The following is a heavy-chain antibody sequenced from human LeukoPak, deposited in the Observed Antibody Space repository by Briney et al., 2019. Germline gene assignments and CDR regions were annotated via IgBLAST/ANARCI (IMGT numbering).Heavy chain of an antibody. D-gene: IGHD3-9*01. Sequence: QPGRSLRLSCAASGFTFSSYGMHWVRQAPGKGLEWVAVISYDGSNKYYADSVKGRFTISRHNSKNTVYLQMDSLRPEDTAVYYCARGREYPMIRYFDWLFLDYWGQGSLVTVSS. V-gene: IGHV3-30*03. CDR1: GFTFSSYG. CDR2: ISYDGSNK. J-gene: IGHJ4*02. CDR3: ARGREYPMIRYFDWLFLDY.